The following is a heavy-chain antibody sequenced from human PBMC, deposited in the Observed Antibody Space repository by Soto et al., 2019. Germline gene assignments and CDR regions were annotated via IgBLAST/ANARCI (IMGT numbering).Heavy chain of an antibody. V-gene: IGHV3-11*01. CDR1: GFTFSDYY. CDR2: ISRSGSTV. CDR3: ARSTKYSYGLGGPGFAFDI. J-gene: IGHJ3*02. Sequence: GGSLRLSCAASGFTFSDYYMSWIRQAPGKGLEWVSYISRSGSTVYYAASVKGRFTISRDNAKISLYLEMNSLRAEDTAGYYCARSTKYSYGLGGPGFAFDIWGQGTMVTVSS. D-gene: IGHD5-18*01.